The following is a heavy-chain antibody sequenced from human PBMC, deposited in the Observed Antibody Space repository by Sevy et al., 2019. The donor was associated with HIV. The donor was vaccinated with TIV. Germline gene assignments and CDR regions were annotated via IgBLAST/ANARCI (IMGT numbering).Heavy chain of an antibody. J-gene: IGHJ4*02. D-gene: IGHD1-26*01. Sequence: GGSLRLSCAASGFTLSHCNMNWVRQAPGKGLEWISYIRSGDDTIYYAQSVKGRFTFSRDNAKNSLYLQMDSLTDEDTAVYYCAKDRWDTTSPSRALDFWGQGTLVTVSS. CDR2: IRSGDDTI. CDR1: GFTLSHCN. CDR3: AKDRWDTTSPSRALDF. V-gene: IGHV3-48*02.